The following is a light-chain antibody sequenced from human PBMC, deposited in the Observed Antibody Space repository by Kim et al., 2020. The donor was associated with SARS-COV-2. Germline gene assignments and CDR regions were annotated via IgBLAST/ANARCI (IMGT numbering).Light chain of an antibody. CDR3: QQYNARLGT. Sequence: EIVMTQSPATLSVSPGERATLFCRASQSVSTSLAWYQQKPGQPPRLLIHGASARATGVPARFSGSGSGTEFTLTISSVQSEDFAVYYCQQYNARLGTFGQGTKVDI. CDR2: GAS. J-gene: IGKJ1*01. V-gene: IGKV3-15*01. CDR1: QSVSTS.